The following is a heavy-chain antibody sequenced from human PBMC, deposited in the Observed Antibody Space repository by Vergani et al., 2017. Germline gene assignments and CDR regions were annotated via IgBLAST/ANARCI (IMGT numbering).Heavy chain of an antibody. D-gene: IGHD5-18*01. Sequence: QITLKESGPTLVKPTQTLTLTCTFSGFSLSTSGVGVGWIRQPPGKALEWLALIYWDDDKRYSPSLKSRLTITKDTSKSQVVLTMTNMDPLDTATYYCAHRDTYSYGYYFDYWGQGTLVTVSS. CDR2: IYWDDDK. V-gene: IGHV2-5*02. J-gene: IGHJ4*02. CDR1: GFSLSTSGVG. CDR3: AHRDTYSYGYYFDY.